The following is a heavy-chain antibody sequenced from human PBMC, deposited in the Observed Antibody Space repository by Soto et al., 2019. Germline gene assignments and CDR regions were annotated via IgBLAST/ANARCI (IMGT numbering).Heavy chain of an antibody. Sequence: EVQLVESGGGVVQPGGSLKLSCAASGFTFSDSAIHWVRQASGKGLEWVGRIRSKASNYASAYAASVRGRFTVARDESKYTEYLQMNSLKNEDTAVYYCTRLVEVPIVMYGFDVWGHGTLVTVSS. V-gene: IGHV3-73*01. CDR3: TRLVEVPIVMYGFDV. D-gene: IGHD3-16*01. CDR1: GFTFSDSA. CDR2: IRSKASNYAS. J-gene: IGHJ3*01.